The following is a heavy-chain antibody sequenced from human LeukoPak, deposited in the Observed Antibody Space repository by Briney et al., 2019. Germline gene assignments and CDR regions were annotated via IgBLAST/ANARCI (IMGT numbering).Heavy chain of an antibody. J-gene: IGHJ4*02. D-gene: IGHD5-24*01. CDR3: ARWIRDGYNYGDH. Sequence: SETLSLTCTVSGGSISGYFWSWIRQAPGKGLEWIGYIFYRGSTNYNPSLKSRVTISVDTSRNQFSLKLSSVTAADTAVYYCARWIRDGYNYGDHWGKGNLVTVSS. V-gene: IGHV4-59*01. CDR1: GGSISGYF. CDR2: IFYRGST.